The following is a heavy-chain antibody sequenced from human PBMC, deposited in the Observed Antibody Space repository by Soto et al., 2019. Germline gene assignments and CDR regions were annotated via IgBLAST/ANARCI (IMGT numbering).Heavy chain of an antibody. J-gene: IGHJ6*02. CDR2: IYPDDSDT. Sequence: PGESLKISCKASGYSFSSYWIAWVRQMPGKALEWMGIIYPDDSDTRYSPSFEGQVTFSVDKSIGTAYLQWSSLKASDSAMYYCARLWPDLAMDVWGQGTPVTV. CDR3: ARLWPDLAMDV. V-gene: IGHV5-51*01. D-gene: IGHD3-10*01. CDR1: GYSFSSYW.